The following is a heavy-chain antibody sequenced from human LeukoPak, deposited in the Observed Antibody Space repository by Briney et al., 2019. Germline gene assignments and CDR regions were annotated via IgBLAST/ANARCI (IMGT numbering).Heavy chain of an antibody. V-gene: IGHV4-39*02. CDR2: LSYSGST. D-gene: IGHD6-13*01. CDR3: ASDLIAAGGSTLGS. CDR1: GGSFTTSGYY. Sequence: AETLSLTCTVSGGSFTTSGYYWGWIRQPPGKGLEWIGCLSYSGSTYYNPSLKGRVTISLDTSKSHFSLNLTSVTAADTAVYYCASDLIAAGGSTLGSWGQGTLVTVSS. J-gene: IGHJ5*02.